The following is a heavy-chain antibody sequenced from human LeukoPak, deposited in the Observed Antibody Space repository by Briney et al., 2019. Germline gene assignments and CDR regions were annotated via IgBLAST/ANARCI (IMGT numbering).Heavy chain of an antibody. CDR1: GFTFTSYA. CDR2: ISSSSRDI. D-gene: IGHD3-22*01. CDR3: ARDSDSSGHYYMDYFDY. V-gene: IGHV3-21*01. Sequence: GGSLRLSCAASGFTFTSYAMNWVRQAPGKGLEWVSSISSSSRDINYADSVKGRFTTSRDNAWNSLYLQMNSLRAEDTAVYYCARDSDSSGHYYMDYFDYWGQGALVTVSS. J-gene: IGHJ4*02.